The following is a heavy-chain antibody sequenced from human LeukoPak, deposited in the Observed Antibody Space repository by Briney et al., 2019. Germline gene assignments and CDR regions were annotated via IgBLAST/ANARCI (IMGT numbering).Heavy chain of an antibody. V-gene: IGHV3-23*01. CDR3: ATYRQVLLPFES. J-gene: IGHJ4*02. Sequence: GGSLRLSCAASGFTFDEYGMTWVRQAPGKGLEWVSSIFPSGGEIHYADSVRGRFTTSRDNSKSTLSLQMNSLRAEDTAIYYCATYRQVLLPFESWGQGTLVTVSS. CDR1: GFTFDEYG. CDR2: IFPSGGEI. D-gene: IGHD2-8*02.